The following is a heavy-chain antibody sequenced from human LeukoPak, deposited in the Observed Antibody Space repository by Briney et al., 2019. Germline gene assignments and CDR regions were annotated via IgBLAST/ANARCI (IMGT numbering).Heavy chain of an antibody. J-gene: IGHJ4*02. CDR1: GFTFSSYS. V-gene: IGHV3-21*01. CDR2: ISSSSSYI. CDR3: ARDKPGGGYDYGNDY. Sequence: GGSLRLSCAASGFTFSSYSMNWVRQAPGKGLDWVSSISSSSSYIYYADSVKGRFTISKDNAKNSLYLQVNSLRAEDTAVYYCARDKPGGGYDYGNDYWGQGTLVTVSS. D-gene: IGHD5-12*01.